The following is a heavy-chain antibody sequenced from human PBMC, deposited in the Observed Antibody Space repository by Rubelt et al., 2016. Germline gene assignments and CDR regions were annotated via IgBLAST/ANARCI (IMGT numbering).Heavy chain of an antibody. CDR3: ARGGYYDRGARFDI. Sequence: LVESGGGVVQPGRSLRLSCAASGFTFSSYGMHWVRQAPGKGLEWVAVIWYDGSNKYYADSVKGRFTISRDNSKNTLYLQMNSLRAEDTAVYYCARGGYYDRGARFDIWGQGTMVTVSS. V-gene: IGHV3-33*01. CDR1: GFTFSSYG. J-gene: IGHJ3*02. D-gene: IGHD3-22*01. CDR2: IWYDGSNK.